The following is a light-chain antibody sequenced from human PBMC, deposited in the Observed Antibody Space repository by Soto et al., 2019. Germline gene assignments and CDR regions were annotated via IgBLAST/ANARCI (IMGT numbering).Light chain of an antibody. Sequence: ETVMTQSPATLSVSPGERPTLSCRASQSVSSNLAWYQQKPGQAPTLLIYDASTRATGIPARFSGSGSWTEFTLTLSSLQSEDFAVYYCQQYNTWPLTFGPGTKVDIK. V-gene: IGKV3-15*01. CDR1: QSVSSN. CDR2: DAS. J-gene: IGKJ3*01. CDR3: QQYNTWPLT.